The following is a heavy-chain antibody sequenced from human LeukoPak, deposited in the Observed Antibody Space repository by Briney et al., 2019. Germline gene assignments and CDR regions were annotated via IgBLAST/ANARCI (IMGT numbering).Heavy chain of an antibody. Sequence: PGGSLRLSCAASGFSFSAYAMHWVRQAPGKVLEWVAVISYDGNNKYYADSVKGRFTISRDNSKNTLYLQMNRLRAEDTAVYYCARRAGAYSHPYDYWGQGTLVTVSS. J-gene: IGHJ4*02. D-gene: IGHD4/OR15-4a*01. CDR1: GFSFSAYA. CDR2: ISYDGNNK. CDR3: ARRAGAYSHPYDY. V-gene: IGHV3-30*04.